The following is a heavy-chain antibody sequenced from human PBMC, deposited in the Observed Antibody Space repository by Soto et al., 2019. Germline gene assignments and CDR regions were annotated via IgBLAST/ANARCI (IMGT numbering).Heavy chain of an antibody. J-gene: IGHJ4*02. CDR3: ARGGIVAVPAALSSYDDYTNYRFDS. CDR1: GGSFSDFA. V-gene: IGHV1-69*01. D-gene: IGHD4-4*01. CDR2: IIPMFAAT. Sequence: QVQLAQSGAEVRKPGSSVKVSCRASGGSFSDFAFSWVRQAPGQGLEWMGGIIPMFAATKYAQRFQGRVTITADASTRTVYLGLSSLTSDDSAVYYCARGGIVAVPAALSSYDDYTNYRFDSWGQGTLVSVSS.